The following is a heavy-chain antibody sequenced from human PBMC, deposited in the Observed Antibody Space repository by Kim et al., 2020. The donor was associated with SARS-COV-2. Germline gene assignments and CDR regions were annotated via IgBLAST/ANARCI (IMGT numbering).Heavy chain of an antibody. D-gene: IGHD3-22*01. CDR1: GGTFSSYA. V-gene: IGHV1-69*13. Sequence: SVKVSCKASGGTFSSYAISWVRQAPGQGLEWMGGIIPIFGTANYAQKFQGRVTITADESTSTAYMELSSLRSEDTAVYYCARDLVAYDSSGYYGGRFDYWGQGTLVTVSS. CDR3: ARDLVAYDSSGYYGGRFDY. CDR2: IIPIFGTA. J-gene: IGHJ4*02.